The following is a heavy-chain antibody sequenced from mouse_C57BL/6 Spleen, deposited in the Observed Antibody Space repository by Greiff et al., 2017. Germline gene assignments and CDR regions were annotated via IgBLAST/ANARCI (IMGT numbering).Heavy chain of an antibody. CDR1: GFTFSSYT. V-gene: IGHV5-9*01. CDR3: ARHGYDYAMDY. D-gene: IGHD2-10*02. CDR2: ISGGGGNT. Sequence: DVMLVESGGGLVKPGGSLKLSCAASGFTFSSYTMSWVRQTPEKRLEWVATISGGGGNTYYPDSVKGRFTISRDNAKNTLYLQMSSLRSEDTALYYCARHGYDYAMDYWGQGTSVTVSS. J-gene: IGHJ4*01.